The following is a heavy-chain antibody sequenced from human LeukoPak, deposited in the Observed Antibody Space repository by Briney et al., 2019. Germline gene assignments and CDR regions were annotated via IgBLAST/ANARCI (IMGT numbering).Heavy chain of an antibody. D-gene: IGHD2-15*01. CDR1: GASIIMCY. Sequence: SETLSLTCAVSGASIIMCYWNWGRQPRAKGRDWRSDIFYSGSTNYNPSLKSRVTISVDTSKNQFSLKLSSVTAADTAVYYCARGDCSGGSCYLFDYWGQGALVTVSS. J-gene: IGHJ4*02. V-gene: IGHV4-59*12. CDR2: IFYSGST. CDR3: ARGDCSGGSCYLFDY.